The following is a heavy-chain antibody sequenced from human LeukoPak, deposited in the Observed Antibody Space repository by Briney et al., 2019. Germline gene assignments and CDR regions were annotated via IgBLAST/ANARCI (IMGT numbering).Heavy chain of an antibody. CDR3: ARRAVSGTSPLDY. CDR1: GFTFTSHA. J-gene: IGHJ4*02. V-gene: IGHV3-23*01. D-gene: IGHD6-19*01. Sequence: PGGSLRLSCAASGFTFTSHAMTWVRQAPGKGLEWVSAISGSGDSTYYADSVKGRFTISRDNSKNTLYLQVNSLRAEDTAVYYCARRAVSGTSPLDYWGQGTLVTVSS. CDR2: ISGSGDST.